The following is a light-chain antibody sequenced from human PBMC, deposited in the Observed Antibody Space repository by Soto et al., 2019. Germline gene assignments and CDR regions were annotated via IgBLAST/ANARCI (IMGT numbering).Light chain of an antibody. CDR3: SSYTTSSTRV. CDR1: SSDVGAYDF. V-gene: IGLV2-14*03. CDR2: EVR. J-gene: IGLJ1*01. Sequence: QSVLTQPASVSGSPGQSITISCTGTSSDVGAYDFVSWYQQHPDKAPKLMIYEVRNRPSGVSNRFSGSKSVNTATLTISGLQAEDEADYYCSSYTTSSTRVFGTGTKVPVL.